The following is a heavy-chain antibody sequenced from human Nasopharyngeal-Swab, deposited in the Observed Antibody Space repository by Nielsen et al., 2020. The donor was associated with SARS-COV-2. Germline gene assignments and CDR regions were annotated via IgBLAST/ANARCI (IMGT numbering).Heavy chain of an antibody. CDR2: VVPEDGEP. Sequence: ASVKVSCKVFGYTLTVLPIHWVRQAPGKGLEWMGTVVPEDGEPIYAQNFQGRVTMTEDTSTYTAYLGLSSLRSEDTAVYYCASEGSGVFGVVIYAFDIWGPGTLVTVSS. CDR3: ASEGSGVFGVVIYAFDI. J-gene: IGHJ3*02. V-gene: IGHV1-24*01. D-gene: IGHD3-3*01. CDR1: GYTLTVLP.